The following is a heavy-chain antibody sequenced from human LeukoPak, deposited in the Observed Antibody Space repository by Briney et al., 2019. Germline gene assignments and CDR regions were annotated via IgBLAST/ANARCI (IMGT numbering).Heavy chain of an antibody. D-gene: IGHD5-12*01. Sequence: GGSLRLSCAASGFNFSSYAMYWVRQAPGRGLERVTAIPGSGDSTYYADSVKGRFAISRDNSNNMLYLQMNSLRAEDTAVYYCAKRATMSGATYYFDYWGQGTLVTVSS. J-gene: IGHJ4*02. CDR2: IPGSGDST. V-gene: IGHV3-23*01. CDR3: AKRATMSGATYYFDY. CDR1: GFNFSSYA.